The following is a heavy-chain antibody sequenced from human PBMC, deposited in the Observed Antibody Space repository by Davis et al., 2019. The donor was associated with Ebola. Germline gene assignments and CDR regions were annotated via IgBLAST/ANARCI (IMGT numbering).Heavy chain of an antibody. V-gene: IGHV4-4*07. CDR3: ARNSSGFGHFDH. D-gene: IGHD6-25*01. CDR2: IYSTGST. CDR1: GGSIRSSS. Sequence: PSETLSLTCTVSGGSIRSSSWNWIRQPAGKGLEWIGRIYSTGSTNYNPSLKSRVTMSVDTSKNQFYLKMTSVSAADSAVYYCARNSSGFGHFDHWGLGTAVTVSS. J-gene: IGHJ4*02.